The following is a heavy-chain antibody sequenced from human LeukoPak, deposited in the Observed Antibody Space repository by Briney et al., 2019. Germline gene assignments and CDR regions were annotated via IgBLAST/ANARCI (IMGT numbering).Heavy chain of an antibody. D-gene: IGHD4-23*01. V-gene: IGHV4-39*07. CDR3: ARDLAGYGGNPYNWFDP. J-gene: IGHJ5*02. Sequence: SETLSLTCTVSGGSISSSSFYWGWIRQSPGKGLEWVGSITHSGITYKNPSLEGGVTMSVDTSKNQFSLKLTSVTAADTAVYYCARDLAGYGGNPYNWFDPWGQGSLVTVSS. CDR1: GGSISSSSFY. CDR2: ITHSGIT.